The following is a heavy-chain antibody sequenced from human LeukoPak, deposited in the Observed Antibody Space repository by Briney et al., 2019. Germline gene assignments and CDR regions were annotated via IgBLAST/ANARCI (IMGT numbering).Heavy chain of an antibody. Sequence: GASVKVSCKASGYTFTSYYMHWVRQAPGQGLEWMGITNPSGGSTSYAQKFQGRVTMTRDTSTSTVYMELSSLRSEDTAVYYCARAGGGNLGYEAFDIWGQGTMVTVSS. D-gene: IGHD4-23*01. V-gene: IGHV1-46*01. CDR2: TNPSGGST. CDR1: GYTFTSYY. J-gene: IGHJ3*02. CDR3: ARAGGGNLGYEAFDI.